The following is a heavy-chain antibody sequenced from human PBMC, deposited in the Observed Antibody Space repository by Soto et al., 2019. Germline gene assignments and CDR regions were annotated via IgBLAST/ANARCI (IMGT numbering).Heavy chain of an antibody. CDR1: GYTFTSYG. J-gene: IGHJ6*02. CDR2: ISAYNGNT. Sequence: ASVKVSCKASGYTFTSYGISWVRQAPGQGLEWMGWISAYNGNTNYAQKLQGRVTMTTDTSTSTAYMELRSLRSDDTAVYYCARDPGSLRYFDWLLKGMDVWGQGTTVTVSS. D-gene: IGHD3-9*01. V-gene: IGHV1-18*01. CDR3: ARDPGSLRYFDWLLKGMDV.